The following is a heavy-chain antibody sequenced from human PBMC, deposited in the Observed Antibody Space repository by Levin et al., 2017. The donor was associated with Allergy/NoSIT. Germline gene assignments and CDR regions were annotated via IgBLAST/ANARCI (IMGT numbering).Heavy chain of an antibody. CDR1: GFTFNTYG. V-gene: IGHV3-30*18. CDR2: ITSNGNNI. J-gene: IGHJ4*02. D-gene: IGHD6-19*01. Sequence: GGSLRLSCSASGFTFNTYGMHWVRQAPGKGLEWVALITSNGNNIYYADSVRGRFTISRDDYRDTLYLQMNSLRPDDTAVYYCAKAAVADWGQGTLVAVSS. CDR3: AKAAVAD.